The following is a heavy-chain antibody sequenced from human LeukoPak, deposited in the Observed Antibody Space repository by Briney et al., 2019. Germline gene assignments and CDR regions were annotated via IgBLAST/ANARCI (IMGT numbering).Heavy chain of an antibody. V-gene: IGHV4-59*06. CDR1: GGSISSYY. CDR2: IYYTGST. J-gene: IGHJ3*02. D-gene: IGHD1-7*01. CDR3: ARDVTGTSSFDI. Sequence: PSETLSLTCTVSGGSISSYYWSWIRQHPGKGLEWIGYIYYTGSTYYNPSLKSRVAISVDTSKNQLSLKLNSVTAADTAVYYCARDVTGTSSFDIWGQGTLVTVSS.